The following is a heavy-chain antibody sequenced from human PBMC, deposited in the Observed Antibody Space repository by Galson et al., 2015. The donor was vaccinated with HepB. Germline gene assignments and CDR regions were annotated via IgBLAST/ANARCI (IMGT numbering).Heavy chain of an antibody. CDR2: TYYRSEWLN. CDR3: ARATGRTFDF. V-gene: IGHV6-1*01. J-gene: IGHJ4*02. D-gene: IGHD2-8*02. Sequence: CAISGDSVSSNSAAWNWIRQSPSRGLEWLGRTYYRSEWLNDYALSVKSRIILNPDTAKNQFSLHLNSVTPEDTAVYFCARATGRTFDFWGQGTLVTVSS. CDR1: GDSVSSNSAA.